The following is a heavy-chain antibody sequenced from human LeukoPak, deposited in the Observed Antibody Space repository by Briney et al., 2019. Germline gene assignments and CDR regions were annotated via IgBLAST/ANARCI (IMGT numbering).Heavy chain of an antibody. V-gene: IGHV4-38-2*01. Sequence: MPSETLSLTCAVSGYSINGGYYWGWIRQPPGKGLEWIGSIHYSGSPYYINYRGSTFYNPSLKSRVTISVDTSKNEFSLKLSSVIAADTAIYYCARNDSGGFDAFDIWGQGTMVTVSS. CDR2: IHYSGSPYYINYRGST. D-gene: IGHD3-22*01. CDR3: ARNDSGGFDAFDI. J-gene: IGHJ3*02. CDR1: GYSINGGYY.